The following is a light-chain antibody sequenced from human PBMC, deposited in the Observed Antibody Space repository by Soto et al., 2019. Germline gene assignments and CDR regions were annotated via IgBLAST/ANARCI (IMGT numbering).Light chain of an antibody. CDR2: EVI. CDR3: SSYAGSNIVI. J-gene: IGLJ2*01. CDR1: SSDVGGYDY. V-gene: IGLV2-8*01. Sequence: QSALTQPPSASGSPGQSVTISCTGTSSDVGGYDYVSWYQQHPGEAPKLIIYEVIKRPSGVPDRFSGSHSGNMASLTVSGLQAEDEADYYCSSYAGSNIVIFGGGTKLTVL.